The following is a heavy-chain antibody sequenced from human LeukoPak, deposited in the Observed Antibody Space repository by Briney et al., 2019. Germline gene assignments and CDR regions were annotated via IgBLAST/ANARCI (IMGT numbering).Heavy chain of an antibody. J-gene: IGHJ4*02. CDR3: AKGYPYCSRTSCSSYFDD. CDR2: ISGSGGST. D-gene: IGHD2-2*01. V-gene: IGHV3-23*01. Sequence: GGSLRLSCAASGFTFSSYAMSWVRQAPGKGLEWVSAISGSGGSTYYADSVKGRFTISRDNSKNTLYLQMHSLRAEDTAVYYCAKGYPYCSRTSCSSYFDDWGQGTLVTVPS. CDR1: GFTFSSYA.